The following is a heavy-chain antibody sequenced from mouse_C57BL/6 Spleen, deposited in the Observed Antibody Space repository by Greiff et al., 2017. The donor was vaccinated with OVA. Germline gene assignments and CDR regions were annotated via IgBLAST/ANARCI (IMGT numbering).Heavy chain of an antibody. CDR3: ARRIDYYGSSYGYFDY. J-gene: IGHJ2*01. Sequence: VKLQQPGTELVKPGASVKLSCKASGYTFTSYWMHWVKQRPGQGLEWIGNINPSNGGTNYNEKFKSKATLTVDKSSSTAYMQLSSLTSEDSAVYYCARRIDYYGSSYGYFDYWGQGTTLTVSS. D-gene: IGHD1-1*01. CDR2: INPSNGGT. V-gene: IGHV1-53*01. CDR1: GYTFTSYW.